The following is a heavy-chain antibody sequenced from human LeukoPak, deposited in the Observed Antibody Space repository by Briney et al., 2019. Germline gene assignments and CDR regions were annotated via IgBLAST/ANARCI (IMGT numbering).Heavy chain of an antibody. J-gene: IGHJ4*02. CDR3: ARDRSRRFGPAAGRFDY. CDR2: IIPIFGTA. D-gene: IGHD6-13*01. CDR1: GGTFSSYA. Sequence: GASVKVSCKASGGTFSSYAISWVRQAPGQGLEWMGGIIPIFGTANYAQKFQGRVTITADESTSTAYMELSSLRSEDTAVYYCARDRSRRFGPAAGRFDYWGQGTLVSVSS. V-gene: IGHV1-69*13.